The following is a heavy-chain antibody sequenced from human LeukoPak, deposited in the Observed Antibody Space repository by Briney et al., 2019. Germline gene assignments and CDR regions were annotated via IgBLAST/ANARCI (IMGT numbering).Heavy chain of an antibody. CDR2: ISSSGDTI. V-gene: IGHV3-48*03. J-gene: IGHJ5*02. CDR3: ASYGSGNL. Sequence: GGSLKLSGTPSGFNFSSLEMNWFRQAPGKGLKWVAYISSSGDTISYADSVRGRFTVSRDNTKDALHLQMNSLRGEDTAFYYCASYGSGNLWGQGTLVTVSS. D-gene: IGHD3-10*01. CDR1: GFNFSSLE.